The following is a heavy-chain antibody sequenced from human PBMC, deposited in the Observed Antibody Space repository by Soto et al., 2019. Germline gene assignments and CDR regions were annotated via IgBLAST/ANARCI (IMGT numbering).Heavy chain of an antibody. CDR3: ARGYSGYAFASVPFDY. V-gene: IGHV3-30-3*01. CDR1: GFTISSYA. Sequence: GGSLRLSCAASGFTISSYAMHWVRQAPGKGLEWVAVISYDGSNKYYADSVKGRFTISRDNSKNTLYLQMNSLRAEDTAVYYCARGYSGYAFASVPFDYWGQGTLVTVSS. D-gene: IGHD5-12*01. CDR2: ISYDGSNK. J-gene: IGHJ4*02.